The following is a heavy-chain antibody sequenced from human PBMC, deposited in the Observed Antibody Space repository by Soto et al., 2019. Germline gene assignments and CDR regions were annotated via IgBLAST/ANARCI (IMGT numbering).Heavy chain of an antibody. CDR1: GLTFSSYA. V-gene: IGHV3-23*01. CDR2: ISGSGGST. CDR3: AKTTHDHQNGMDV. J-gene: IGHJ6*02. Sequence: GGSRTLSCAASGLTFSSYARSWVRQDPGKGLEWVSAISGSGGSTYYADSVKGRFTISRDNSKNTLYLQMNSLRAEDTAVYYCAKTTHDHQNGMDVWGQGTTVTVSS. D-gene: IGHD3-3*01.